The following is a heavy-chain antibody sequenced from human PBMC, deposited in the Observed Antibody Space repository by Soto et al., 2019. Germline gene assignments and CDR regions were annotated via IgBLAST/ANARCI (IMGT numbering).Heavy chain of an antibody. CDR3: ADRGRSMIVADRLAD. J-gene: IGHJ4*02. V-gene: IGHV1-69*01. CDR1: GGSFSSYV. CDR2: ILPLFGTT. D-gene: IGHD3-22*01. Sequence: QVQLLQSGAAVKKPGSSVKVSCKASGGSFSSYVMNWVRQAPGQGLEWMGGILPLFGTTNYAQPFRGKVTITADESTSTAYMESTGLRSEDTAIYYCADRGRSMIVADRLADWGQRTLVTVSS.